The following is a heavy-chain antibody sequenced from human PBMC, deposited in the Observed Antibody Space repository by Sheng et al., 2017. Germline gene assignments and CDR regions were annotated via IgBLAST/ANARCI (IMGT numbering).Heavy chain of an antibody. CDR2: IYYGGST. V-gene: IGHV4-39*07. D-gene: IGHD3-9*01. CDR1: GGSTSRTNYY. J-gene: IGHJ4*02. CDR3: AGSDWSTAFGY. Sequence: QLQLQESGPGLVKPSEILSLTCTVSGGSTSRTNYYWGWIRQSPVKGLEWIGSIYYGGSTYYNPSLKSRVTISLDTSKNQFSLKLSSVTAADTAVYYCAGSDWSTAFGYWGQGTVVTVSS.